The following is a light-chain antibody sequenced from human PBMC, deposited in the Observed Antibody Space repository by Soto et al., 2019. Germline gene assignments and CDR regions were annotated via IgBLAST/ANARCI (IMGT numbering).Light chain of an antibody. CDR3: QHRANWPLT. CDR1: QSVASY. Sequence: EVVLTQSPATLSLSPGERATLSCRASQSVASYLAWYQQRPGQAPRLLVYDASNRAPGIPARFSGSGSGTDVTLTINSLEPEDFAIYYCQHRANWPLTFGGGTRVELK. CDR2: DAS. J-gene: IGKJ4*01. V-gene: IGKV3-11*01.